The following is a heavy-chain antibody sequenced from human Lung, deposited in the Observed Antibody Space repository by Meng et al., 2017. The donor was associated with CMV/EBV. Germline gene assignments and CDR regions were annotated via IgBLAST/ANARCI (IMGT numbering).Heavy chain of an antibody. D-gene: IGHD3-22*01. CDR2: INAGNGNT. CDR1: GYTFTSYA. Sequence: QVQLVQSGAEVKKAGASVKVSCKASGYTFTSYAMHWVRQAPGQRLEWMGWINAGNGNTKYSQRFQGRVTITRDTSASTAYMELSSLRSEDTTVYYCARAGYDSSGYYPQPFDYWGQGTLVTVSS. J-gene: IGHJ4*02. CDR3: ARAGYDSSGYYPQPFDY. V-gene: IGHV1-3*01.